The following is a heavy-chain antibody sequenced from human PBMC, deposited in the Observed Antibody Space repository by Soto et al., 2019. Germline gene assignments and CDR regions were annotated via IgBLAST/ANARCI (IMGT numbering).Heavy chain of an antibody. J-gene: IGHJ4*02. CDR1: GFTFSDYY. CDR2: ISGNGEVI. D-gene: IGHD3-10*01. CDR3: ARDVDAEFPTDFDY. V-gene: IGHV3-11*01. Sequence: GGSLRLSCAASGFTFSDYYIHWIRRAPGKGLEWISYISGNGEVIQYAASARGRVTISRDNAENSVYLEMESLRDEDTALYYCARDVDAEFPTDFDYWGRGTLVTVSS.